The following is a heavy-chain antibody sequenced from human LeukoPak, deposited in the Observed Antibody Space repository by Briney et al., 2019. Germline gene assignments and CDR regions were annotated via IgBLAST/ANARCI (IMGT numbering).Heavy chain of an antibody. D-gene: IGHD3-22*01. Sequence: GASVKVSCKASGYTFTGYYMHWVRQASGQGLEWMGRINPNSGGTNYAQKFQGRVTMTRDTSISSAYMELSRLRSDDTAVYYCARSLKKDSSGYYFGYWGQGTLVTVSS. V-gene: IGHV1-2*06. CDR3: ARSLKKDSSGYYFGY. J-gene: IGHJ4*02. CDR2: INPNSGGT. CDR1: GYTFTGYY.